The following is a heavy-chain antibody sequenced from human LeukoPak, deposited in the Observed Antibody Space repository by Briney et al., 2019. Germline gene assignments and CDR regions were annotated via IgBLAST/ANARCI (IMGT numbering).Heavy chain of an antibody. CDR3: ARDSSGYHDY. J-gene: IGHJ4*02. CDR1: GFTCSSYG. CDR2: ISYDASNT. V-gene: IGHV3-30-3*01. D-gene: IGHD3-22*01. Sequence: GGSLRLYCAGSGFTCSSYGMEWVGQAPGKGRDWVPVISYDASNTYYPHSVKGRFPLSRPNSNHTLYLQINSLRAEATAVYYCARDSSGYHDYSGQGTLVTVSS.